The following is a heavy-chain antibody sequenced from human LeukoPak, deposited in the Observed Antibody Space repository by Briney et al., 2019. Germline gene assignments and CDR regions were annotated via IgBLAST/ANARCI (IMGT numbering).Heavy chain of an antibody. V-gene: IGHV1-69*13. CDR3: ARSSGYSSGWYVAYYFDY. CDR1: GYTFTSYG. Sequence: SVKVSCKASGYTFTSYGISWVRQAPGQGLEWMGGIIPIFGTANYAQKFQGRVTITADESTSTAYMELSSLRSEDTAVYYCARSSGYSSGWYVAYYFDYWGQGTLVTVSS. D-gene: IGHD6-19*01. J-gene: IGHJ4*02. CDR2: IIPIFGTA.